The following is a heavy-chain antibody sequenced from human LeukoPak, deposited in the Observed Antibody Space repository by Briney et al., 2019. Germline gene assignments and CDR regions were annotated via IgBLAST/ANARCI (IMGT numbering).Heavy chain of an antibody. V-gene: IGHV1-2*02. J-gene: IGHJ3*02. CDR1: GYTFTGYY. CDR2: INPNSGGT. Sequence: ASVKVSCKASGYTFTGYYMHWVRQAPGQGLEWMGWINPNSGGTNYAQKFQGRVTMTRDTSISTAYMELSRLRSDDTAVYYCARVRGLGYCSGGSCNGAFDIWGPGTMVNVSS. D-gene: IGHD2-15*01. CDR3: ARVRGLGYCSGGSCNGAFDI.